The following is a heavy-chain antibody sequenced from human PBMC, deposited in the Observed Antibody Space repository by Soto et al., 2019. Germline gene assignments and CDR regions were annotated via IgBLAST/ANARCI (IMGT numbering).Heavy chain of an antibody. V-gene: IGHV3-30-3*01. CDR2: ISYDGSNK. CDR1: GFTFSSYA. D-gene: IGHD6-19*01. CDR3: ARDRQWLATVGIMDV. J-gene: IGHJ6*02. Sequence: GGSLRLSCAASGFTFSSYAMHWVRQAPGKGLEWVAVISYDGSNKYYADSVKGRFTISRDNSKNTLYLQMNSLRAEDTAVYYCARDRQWLATVGIMDVWGQGTTVTVSS.